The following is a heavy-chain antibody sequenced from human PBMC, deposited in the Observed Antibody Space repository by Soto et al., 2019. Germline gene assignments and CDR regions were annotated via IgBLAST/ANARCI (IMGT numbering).Heavy chain of an antibody. J-gene: IGHJ6*02. D-gene: IGHD3-10*01. CDR3: ATDYYGSGSYQSSGGMDV. CDR1: GGSISSGDYY. V-gene: IGHV4-30-4*01. Sequence: QVQLQESGPGLVKPSQTLSLTCTVSGGSISSGDYYWSWIRQPPGKGLEWIGYIYYSGSTYYNPSLQSRVTISVDTSKNQFSLKLSSVTAADTAVYYCATDYYGSGSYQSSGGMDVWGQGTTVTVSS. CDR2: IYYSGST.